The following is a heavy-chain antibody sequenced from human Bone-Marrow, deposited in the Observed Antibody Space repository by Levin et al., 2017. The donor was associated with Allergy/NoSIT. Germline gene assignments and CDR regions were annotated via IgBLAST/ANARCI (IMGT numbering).Heavy chain of an antibody. D-gene: IGHD6-19*01. V-gene: IGHV4-4*07. CDR2: IYTSGST. CDR1: GGSISSYY. Sequence: KAGGSLRLSCSVSGGSISSYYWSWIRQPAGKGLEWIGRIYTSGSTNYNPSLKSRVTMSVDTSKNQFSLKLSSVTAADTAVYYCARDTDSSGWSPVRSYRSWYYYGMDVWGQGTTVTVSS. CDR3: ARDTDSSGWSPVRSYRSWYYYGMDV. J-gene: IGHJ6*02.